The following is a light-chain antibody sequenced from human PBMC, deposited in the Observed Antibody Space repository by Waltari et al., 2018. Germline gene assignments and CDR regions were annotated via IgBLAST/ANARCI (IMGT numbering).Light chain of an antibody. V-gene: IGLV2-23*02. CDR3: SSYAGANLVK. J-gene: IGLJ2*01. CDR1: SSDIGTYSL. CDR2: EVN. Sequence: QSALTQPASVSGSPGQSIIISCTGTSSDIGTYSLVSCYQQHPVKAPKLIIYEVNERPSGVSDRFSGSKSGNTASLAISGLQTEDEADYYCSSYAGANLVKFGGGTKLTVL.